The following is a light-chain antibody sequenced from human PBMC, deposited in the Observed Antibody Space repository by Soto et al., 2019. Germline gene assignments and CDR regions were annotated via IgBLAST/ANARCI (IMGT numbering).Light chain of an antibody. J-gene: IGLJ1*01. CDR1: SSDVGAYNY. Sequence: QDVLTQPASVSGSPGQSITISCTGTSSDVGAYNYVSWFQQHPGKAPTLIISEVSNRPSGVSNRFSGSKSGNAASLTISGLQAEDEADYFCFSFTTDWTHVFGTGTKVTVL. V-gene: IGLV2-14*01. CDR2: EVS. CDR3: FSFTTDWTHV.